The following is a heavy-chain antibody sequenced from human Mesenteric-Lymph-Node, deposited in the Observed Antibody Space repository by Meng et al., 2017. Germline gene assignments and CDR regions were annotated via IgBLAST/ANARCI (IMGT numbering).Heavy chain of an antibody. D-gene: IGHD2-15*01. Sequence: GGSLRLSCEASGFIFSRYEMNWVRQAPGKGLEWISYIDASGSTKYYADSVKGRFTISRDNAKNSLYLQMNTLRAEDTSVYYCAREAYCSGGSCNSNWFDPWGQGTLVTVSS. CDR2: IDASGSTK. CDR1: GFIFSRYE. CDR3: AREAYCSGGSCNSNWFDP. J-gene: IGHJ5*02. V-gene: IGHV3-48*03.